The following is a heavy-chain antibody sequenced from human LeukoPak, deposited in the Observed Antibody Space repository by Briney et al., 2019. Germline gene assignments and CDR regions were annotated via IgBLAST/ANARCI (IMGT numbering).Heavy chain of an antibody. V-gene: IGHV1-18*04. D-gene: IGHD4-17*01. CDR2: ISAYNGNT. J-gene: IGHJ4*02. CDR1: GYTFTDYY. Sequence: GASVKVSCKTSGYTFTDYYMHWVRQAPGQGLEWMGWISAYNGNTNYAQKLQGRVTMTTDTSTSTAYMELRSLRSDDTAVYYCARSPDYGDYGGIVDYWGQGTLVTVSS. CDR3: ARSPDYGDYGGIVDY.